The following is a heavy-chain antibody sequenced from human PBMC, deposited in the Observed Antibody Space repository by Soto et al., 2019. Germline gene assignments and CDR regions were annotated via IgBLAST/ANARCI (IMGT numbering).Heavy chain of an antibody. CDR2: IRGYDNYT. Sequence: PGGSLRLSCAASGFTVSSNYMSWVRQAPGKGLEWISYIRGYDNYTSYADSVKGRFTISRDNALDTLYLQINNLRTEDTALYFCAREGPYGDSSFDCWGQGILVTVSS. J-gene: IGHJ4*02. D-gene: IGHD4-17*01. V-gene: IGHV3-11*06. CDR1: GFTVSSNY. CDR3: AREGPYGDSSFDC.